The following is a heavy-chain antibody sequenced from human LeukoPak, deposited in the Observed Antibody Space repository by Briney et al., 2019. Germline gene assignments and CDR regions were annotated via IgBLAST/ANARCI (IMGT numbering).Heavy chain of an antibody. CDR3: ARDRGPLYYFDY. Sequence: SETLSLTCTVSGGSISSYYWSWFRQPPGKGLEWIGYMYYSGSTSYNPSLKSRITISVGTSKNQFSLKVTSVTPADTAVYYCARDRGPLYYFDYWGQGALVTVSS. CDR1: GGSISSYY. D-gene: IGHD3-10*01. CDR2: MYYSGST. V-gene: IGHV4-59*01. J-gene: IGHJ4*02.